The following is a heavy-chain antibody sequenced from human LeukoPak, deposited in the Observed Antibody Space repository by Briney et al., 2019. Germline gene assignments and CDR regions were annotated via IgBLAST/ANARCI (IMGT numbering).Heavy chain of an antibody. CDR2: ISYDGSNK. J-gene: IGHJ4*02. D-gene: IGHD5-18*01. CDR3: ASVLVDTAMVGDY. Sequence: GGSLRLSCAASGFTFSSYAMHWVRQAPGKGLEWVAVISYDGSNKYYADSVKGRFTISRDNSKNTLYLQMNSLRAEDTAVYYCASVLVDTAMVGDYWGQGTLVTVSS. CDR1: GFTFSSYA. V-gene: IGHV3-30-3*01.